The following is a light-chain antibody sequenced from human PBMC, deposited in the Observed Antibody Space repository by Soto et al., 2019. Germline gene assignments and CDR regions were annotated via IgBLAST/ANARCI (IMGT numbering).Light chain of an antibody. V-gene: IGKV3-20*01. CDR2: GAS. CDR3: QHYDSARWT. Sequence: IVLTQSPGTLSLSPGERATLSCRASQTVSTSFLAWYQQKRGQAPRLLIYGASTRATGVPDRFSGSGSGTDFSLTISRLEPEDFAVYYCQHYDSARWTFGLGTKVDIK. CDR1: QTVSTSF. J-gene: IGKJ1*01.